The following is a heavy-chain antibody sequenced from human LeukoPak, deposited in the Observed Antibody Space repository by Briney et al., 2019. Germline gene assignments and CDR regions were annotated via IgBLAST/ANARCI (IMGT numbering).Heavy chain of an antibody. Sequence: SETLSLTCAVYEESLSGYFCFWIRQPPGKPLEWIGEIYRSTFINYNPSLKSRLTISMDTSKNQFSLKVTSVTAADTAMYYCGIVATTRQYWGQGTLVTVSS. D-gene: IGHD2-21*01. CDR3: GIVATTRQY. J-gene: IGHJ1*01. CDR2: IYRSTFI. V-gene: IGHV4-34*01. CDR1: EESLSGYF.